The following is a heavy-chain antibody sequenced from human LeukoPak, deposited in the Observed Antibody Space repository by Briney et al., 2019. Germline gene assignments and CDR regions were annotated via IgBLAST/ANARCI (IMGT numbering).Heavy chain of an antibody. Sequence: GGAPRLSCATPGFTFSSYAMSWVRPAPGKGVEWVSPICGSGGSTYYADSVKGRFTISRDNSKNTLYLQMNSLRAEDTAVYYCAKWTADFWSGYDQRFDPWGQGTLVTVSS. CDR2: ICGSGGST. J-gene: IGHJ5*02. CDR1: GFTFSSYA. D-gene: IGHD3-3*01. V-gene: IGHV3-23*01. CDR3: AKWTADFWSGYDQRFDP.